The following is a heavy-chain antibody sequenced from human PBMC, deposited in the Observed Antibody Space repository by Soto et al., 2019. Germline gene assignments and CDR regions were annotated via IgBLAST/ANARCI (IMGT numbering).Heavy chain of an antibody. Sequence: ASVKVSCKASGYTFTSYAMHWVRQAPGQRLEWMGWINAGNGNTKYSQKFQGRVTITRDTSASTAYMELSSRRSEDTAVYYCAREGNWSYVGYWGQGTLVTVSS. CDR1: GYTFTSYA. CDR3: AREGNWSYVGY. J-gene: IGHJ4*02. CDR2: INAGNGNT. D-gene: IGHD1-1*01. V-gene: IGHV1-3*01.